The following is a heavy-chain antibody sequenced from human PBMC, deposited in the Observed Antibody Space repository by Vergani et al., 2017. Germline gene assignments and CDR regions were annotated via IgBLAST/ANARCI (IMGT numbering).Heavy chain of an antibody. J-gene: IGHJ4*02. CDR1: GFSFGDYA. CDR3: XRGRGYSFGYSGY. D-gene: IGHD5-18*01. CDR2: IRNKDYGGTT. Sequence: EVQLVESGGGLVPPGRSLRLSCAASGFSFGDYAMTWVRQAPGKGLEWVAFIRNKDYGGTTEYAASVKGRFTISRDDSKRLAYLQLSGLKTEDTAVYFCXRGRGYSFGYSGYWGQGTLVTVSS. V-gene: IGHV3-49*04.